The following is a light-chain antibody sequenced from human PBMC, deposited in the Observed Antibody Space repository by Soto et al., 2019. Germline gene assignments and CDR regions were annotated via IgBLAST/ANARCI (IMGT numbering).Light chain of an antibody. Sequence: QSALTQPPSASGSPGQSVTISCTGTSSDIGAYNYVSWYQQHPGKAPKLIIYEVSQRPSGVPDRFSGSKSGNTASLTVSGLQLEDEADYYCSSYAGSNIWVFGGGTKLTVL. CDR2: EVS. CDR1: SSDIGAYNY. V-gene: IGLV2-8*01. CDR3: SSYAGSNIWV. J-gene: IGLJ3*02.